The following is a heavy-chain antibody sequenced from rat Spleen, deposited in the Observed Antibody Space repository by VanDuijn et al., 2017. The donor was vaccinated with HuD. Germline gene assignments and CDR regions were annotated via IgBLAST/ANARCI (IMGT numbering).Heavy chain of an antibody. Sequence: QVQLKESGPGLVQPSRTLSLTCTVSGFSLTSSGVSWVRQPPGKGLAWMGGIWGDGSTNYKSALKSRLSISRDTSKTQVFLKMNSLQTEDTAIYFCTRAGYGGYTAWGQGVMVTVSS. V-gene: IGHV2-15*01. CDR1: GFSLTSSG. CDR3: TRAGYGGYTA. D-gene: IGHD1-11*01. CDR2: IWGDGST. J-gene: IGHJ2*01.